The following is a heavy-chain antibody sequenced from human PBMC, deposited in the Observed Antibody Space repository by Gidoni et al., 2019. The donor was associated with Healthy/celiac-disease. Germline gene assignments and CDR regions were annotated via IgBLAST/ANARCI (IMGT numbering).Heavy chain of an antibody. Sequence: QVQLVQSGAEGKKPGSAVKVSCKASGGTFSSYAISWVRQAPGQGLEWMGGIIPIFGTANYAQKCQGRVTITADESTRTAYMELSSLRSEDTAVYYCARGVEFLEWLSFDYWGQGTLVTVSS. CDR2: IIPIFGTA. J-gene: IGHJ4*02. CDR1: GGTFSSYA. V-gene: IGHV1-69*01. CDR3: ARGVEFLEWLSFDY. D-gene: IGHD3-3*02.